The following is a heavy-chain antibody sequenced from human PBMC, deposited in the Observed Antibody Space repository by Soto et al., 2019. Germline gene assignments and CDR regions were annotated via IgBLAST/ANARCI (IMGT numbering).Heavy chain of an antibody. V-gene: IGHV3-9*01. J-gene: IGHJ5*02. CDR1: GFNFDDYA. CDR3: AKDIDPYCSSTSCYPGWFDP. CDR2: ISWNSGSL. Sequence: GGSLRLSCAASGFNFDDYAMHWVRQAPGKGLEWVSSISWNSGSLVYADSVRGRFTISRDNARNSLYLQMNSLRAEDTALYYCAKDIDPYCSSTSCYPGWFDPWGLGTLVTVSS. D-gene: IGHD2-2*01.